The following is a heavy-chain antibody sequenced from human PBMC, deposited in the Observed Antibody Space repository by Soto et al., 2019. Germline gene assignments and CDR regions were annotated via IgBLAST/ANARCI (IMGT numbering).Heavy chain of an antibody. CDR3: AGVAYYGRPFDY. J-gene: IGHJ4*02. V-gene: IGHV4-31*03. D-gene: IGHD3-10*01. CDR2: IYYSGTT. CDR1: GASISSGSHY. Sequence: QVQLQESGPGLVKPSQTLSLTCTVSGASISSGSHYWSWIRQHPGKGLEWIGYIYYSGTTYDNPSLKSRVTIAVDTSKNQFSLRLSSVTAADTAVYYCAGVAYYGRPFDYWGQGSLVTVSS.